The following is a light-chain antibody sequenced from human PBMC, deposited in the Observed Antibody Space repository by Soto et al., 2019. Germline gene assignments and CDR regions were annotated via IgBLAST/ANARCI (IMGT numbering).Light chain of an antibody. J-gene: IGKJ5*01. CDR2: DAS. CDR3: QQRAHWPIT. Sequence: IVLTQSPATLSLSPGTRATLSCRASQSVSTYLAWYQQKPGQAPRLLLYDASNRASVIPARFSGSGSGTDFTLTISSLEPEDSAVYYCQQRAHWPITFGQGTRLEIK. V-gene: IGKV3-11*01. CDR1: QSVSTY.